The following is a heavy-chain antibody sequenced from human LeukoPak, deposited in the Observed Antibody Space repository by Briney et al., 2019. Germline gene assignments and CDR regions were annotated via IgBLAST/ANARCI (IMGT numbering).Heavy chain of an antibody. J-gene: IGHJ4*02. V-gene: IGHV3-48*03. CDR2: ISSSGSTI. Sequence: GGSLRLSCAASGFNFGSYKMHWVRQAPGKGLEWVSYISSSGSTIYYADSVKGRFTVSRDNAKTSLYLQMNSLRAEDTAVYYCAREGTGTFDYWGQGTLVTVSS. CDR1: GFNFGSYK. D-gene: IGHD1-1*01. CDR3: AREGTGTFDY.